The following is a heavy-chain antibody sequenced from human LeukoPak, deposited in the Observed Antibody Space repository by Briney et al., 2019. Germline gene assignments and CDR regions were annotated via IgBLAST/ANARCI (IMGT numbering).Heavy chain of an antibody. D-gene: IGHD1-26*01. V-gene: IGHV3-23*01. CDR1: GFTFSSYA. CDR3: ARSAVGTSCCTAVDY. Sequence: GGSLRLSCAASGFTFSSYAMSWVRQAPGKGLEWVSAISGSGGSTYYADPVKGRFTISRDNSKNTLYLQMNSLRAEDTAEYYCARSAVGTSCCTAVDYWGQGTLVTVSS. J-gene: IGHJ4*02. CDR2: ISGSGGST.